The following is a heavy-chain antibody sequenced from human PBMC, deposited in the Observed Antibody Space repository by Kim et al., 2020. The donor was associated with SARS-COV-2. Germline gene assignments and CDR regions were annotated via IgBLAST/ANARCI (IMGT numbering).Heavy chain of an antibody. CDR2: ISSNGGST. V-gene: IGHV3-64*01. J-gene: IGHJ3*02. Sequence: GSLRLSCAASGFTFSSYAMHWVRQAPWKGLEYVSAISSNGGSTYYANSVKGRFTISRDNSKNTLYLQMGSLRAEDMAVYYCASQSADDAFDIWGQGTMV. CDR3: ASQSADDAFDI. CDR1: GFTFSSYA.